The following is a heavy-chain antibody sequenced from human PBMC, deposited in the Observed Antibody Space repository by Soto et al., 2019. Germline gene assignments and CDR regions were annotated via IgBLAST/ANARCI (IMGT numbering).Heavy chain of an antibody. CDR1: GYTFTTYD. J-gene: IGHJ4*02. D-gene: IGHD6-13*01. Sequence: QVLLVQSGAEVKKPGASVQISCKASGYTFTTYDMHWVRQAPGQRLEWMGSINANTGNPKYSQRFQGGASFTSDTSATTGYMDLSRLISEDTAVYYCVVSRGWWAFPYWGQGTLVTVSS. V-gene: IGHV1-3*01. CDR3: VVSRGWWAFPY. CDR2: INANTGNP.